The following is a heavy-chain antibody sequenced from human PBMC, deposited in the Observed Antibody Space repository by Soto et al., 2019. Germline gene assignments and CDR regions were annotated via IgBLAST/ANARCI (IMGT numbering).Heavy chain of an antibody. CDR2: IFHSGNA. J-gene: IGHJ4*01. Sequence: QVHLQESGPGLVKPLETLSLTCTVSGGSIRNVYWSWIRQAPGKGLEWIGFIFHSGNAKYNPSLKSRVTISVDTSKNQFSLILDSVTAADTAVYFCARAHAPTLPFDYWGQGTLVTVSS. CDR3: ARAHAPTLPFDY. CDR1: GGSIRNVY. V-gene: IGHV4-59*01. D-gene: IGHD2-15*01.